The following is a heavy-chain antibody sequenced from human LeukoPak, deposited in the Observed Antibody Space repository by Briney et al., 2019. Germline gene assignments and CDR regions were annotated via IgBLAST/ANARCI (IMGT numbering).Heavy chain of an antibody. CDR1: GFTFSDSS. CDR2: ISSSYT. Sequence: GGSLRLSCAASGFTFSDSSITWIRQAPGKGLEWVAYISSSYTNYADSVKGRFTISRDNAKNSLYLQMNSLRAEDTAVYYCTTGVMITFGGVIVFDYWGQGTLVNVSS. CDR3: TTGVMITFGGVIVFDY. J-gene: IGHJ4*02. V-gene: IGHV3-11*06. D-gene: IGHD3-16*02.